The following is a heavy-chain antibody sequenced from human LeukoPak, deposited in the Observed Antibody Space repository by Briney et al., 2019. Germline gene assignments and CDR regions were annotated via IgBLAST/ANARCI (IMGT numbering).Heavy chain of an antibody. D-gene: IGHD3-10*01. CDR1: GFTFSSYS. CDR2: ISSSSSYI. J-gene: IGHJ4*02. Sequence: PGGSLRLSCAASGFTFSSYSRCWVRQAPGKGLEWVSTISSSSSYIYYADSMRGRFTISRDNAKNSLYLRINSLRAEDPAVYYCSLSAYRSGSYYNWGQGTLVTVSS. V-gene: IGHV3-21*01. CDR3: SLSAYRSGSYYN.